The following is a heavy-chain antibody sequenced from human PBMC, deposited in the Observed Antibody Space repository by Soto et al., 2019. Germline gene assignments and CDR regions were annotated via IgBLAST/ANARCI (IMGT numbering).Heavy chain of an antibody. CDR2: ISWNSGRI. D-gene: IGHD5-18*01. CDR3: AKDMDTAMSMGYGMDV. Sequence: EVQLVESGGGLVQPGRSLTLSCVASGFSFDDFAMHWVRQAPGKGLEWVSSISWNSGRIGYADSVKGRFTISRDNAENSLSLQMNSLRVEDTALYYCAKDMDTAMSMGYGMDVWGQGTTVTVAS. J-gene: IGHJ6*02. CDR1: GFSFDDFA. V-gene: IGHV3-9*01.